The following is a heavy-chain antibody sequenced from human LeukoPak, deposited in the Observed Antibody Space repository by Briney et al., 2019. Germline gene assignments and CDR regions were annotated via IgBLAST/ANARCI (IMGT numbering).Heavy chain of an antibody. CDR3: ARERVVVSECYYYYMDV. J-gene: IGHJ6*03. CDR1: GGSISSGSYY. CDR2: IYTSGST. Sequence: SLTLSLTCTVSGGSISSGSYYWSWIRQPAGKGLEWIGRIYTSGSTNYNPSLESRVTISVDTSKNQFSLKLSSVTAADTAVYYCARERVVVSECYYYYMDVWGKGTTVTVSS. D-gene: IGHD2-15*01. V-gene: IGHV4-61*02.